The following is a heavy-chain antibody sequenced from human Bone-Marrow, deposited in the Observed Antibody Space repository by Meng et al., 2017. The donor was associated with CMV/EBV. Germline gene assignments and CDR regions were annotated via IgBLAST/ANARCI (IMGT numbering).Heavy chain of an antibody. J-gene: IGHJ5*02. CDR1: GFTFSSYS. Sequence: GGSLRLSCAASGFTFSSYSMNWVRQAPGKGLEWVSSISSSSSYIYYADSVKGRFTISRDNSKNTLYLQMNSLRAEDTAVYYCARDRHDFWSGYYSGWFDPWGQGTLVTVSS. CDR3: ARDRHDFWSGYYSGWFDP. CDR2: ISSSSSYI. V-gene: IGHV3-21*01. D-gene: IGHD3-3*01.